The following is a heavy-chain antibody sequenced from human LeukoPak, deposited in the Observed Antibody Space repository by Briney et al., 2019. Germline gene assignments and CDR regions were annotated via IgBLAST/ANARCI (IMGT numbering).Heavy chain of an antibody. Sequence: GSSVKVSCKASGGTFSSYAISWVRQAPGQGLEWMGGIIPIFGTANYAQKFQGRVTITADEFTSTAYMELSSLRSEDTAVYYCARDRVYYDSSLHAFDIWGQGTMVTVSS. J-gene: IGHJ3*02. V-gene: IGHV1-69*01. D-gene: IGHD3-22*01. CDR1: GGTFSSYA. CDR2: IIPIFGTA. CDR3: ARDRVYYDSSLHAFDI.